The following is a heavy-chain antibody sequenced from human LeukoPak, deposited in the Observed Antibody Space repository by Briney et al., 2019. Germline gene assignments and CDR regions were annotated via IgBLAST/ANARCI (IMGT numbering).Heavy chain of an antibody. Sequence: GASGKVSFKCAGYTVTNYGINWVRQGPGQGKEWKGGISGYQGSTKYAQTFQGRVTMTIDTSTSTAYMHLRSLRSDDTAIYFCARSDLGTITAAPFNYWGQGTLVAVSS. V-gene: IGHV1-18*01. J-gene: IGHJ4*02. CDR3: ARSDLGTITAAPFNY. CDR1: GYTVTNYG. D-gene: IGHD5-24*01. CDR2: ISGYQGST.